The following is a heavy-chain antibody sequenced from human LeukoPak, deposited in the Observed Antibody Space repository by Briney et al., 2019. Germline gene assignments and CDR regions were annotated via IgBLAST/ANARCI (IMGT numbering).Heavy chain of an antibody. D-gene: IGHD3-10*01. CDR3: ASSVWFGGGFDY. V-gene: IGHV3-53*01. J-gene: IGHJ4*02. Sequence: GGSLRLSCAASGFTVSSNYMSWVRQAPGKGLEWVSVIYSGGSTYYADSVKGRFTISRDNSKNTLCLQMNSLRAEDTAVYYCASSVWFGGGFDYWGQGTLVTVSS. CDR2: IYSGGST. CDR1: GFTVSSNY.